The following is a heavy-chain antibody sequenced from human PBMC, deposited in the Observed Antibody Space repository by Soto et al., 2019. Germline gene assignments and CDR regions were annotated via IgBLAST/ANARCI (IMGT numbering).Heavy chain of an antibody. D-gene: IGHD6-13*01. CDR2: INAGNGNT. Sequence: ASVKVSCKASGYTFTSYAVHWVRQAPGQRLEWMGWINAGNGNTKYSQKFQGRVTITRDTSASTAYMELSSLRSEDTAVYYCARDPGIGGGRPIWFDPWGQGTQVTVSS. V-gene: IGHV1-3*01. J-gene: IGHJ5*02. CDR1: GYTFTSYA. CDR3: ARDPGIGGGRPIWFDP.